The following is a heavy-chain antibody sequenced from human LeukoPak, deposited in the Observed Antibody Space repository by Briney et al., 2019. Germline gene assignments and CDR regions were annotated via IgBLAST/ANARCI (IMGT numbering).Heavy chain of an antibody. D-gene: IGHD4-17*01. CDR2: IIPIFGTA. CDR3: AREPRGDYGVTGNV. CDR1: GGTFSSYA. V-gene: IGHV1-69*13. Sequence: SVKVSCTASGGTFSSYAISWVRQAPGQGLEWMGGIIPIFGTANYAQKFQGRVTITADESTSTAYMELSSLRSEDTAVYYCAREPRGDYGVTGNVWGQGTTVTVSS. J-gene: IGHJ6*02.